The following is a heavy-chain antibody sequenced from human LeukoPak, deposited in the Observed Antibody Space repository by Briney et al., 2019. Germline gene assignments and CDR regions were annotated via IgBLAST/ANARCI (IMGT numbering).Heavy chain of an antibody. J-gene: IGHJ4*02. V-gene: IGHV3-23*01. Sequence: ETLSLTCTVSGGSISSYYWSWVRQAPGKGLEWVSAISGSAGSTYYADSVKGRFTISRDNSKNTLYLQMNSLRAEDTAVYYCAKDLDGYNYDYWGQGTLVTVSS. CDR1: GGSISSYY. CDR2: ISGSAGST. D-gene: IGHD5-24*01. CDR3: AKDLDGYNYDY.